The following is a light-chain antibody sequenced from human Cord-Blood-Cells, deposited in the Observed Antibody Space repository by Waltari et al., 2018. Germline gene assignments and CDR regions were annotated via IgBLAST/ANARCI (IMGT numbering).Light chain of an antibody. CDR3: CSYAGSSTWV. Sequence: QSALTQPASGSGSPGQSITIPCPGTRRDVGGYNLVPWYQQPPGKAPKLRIYKGSKRPSGVSNRFSGSKSGNTASLTISGLQAEDEADYYCCSYAGSSTWVFGGGTKLTVL. J-gene: IGLJ3*02. CDR2: KGS. V-gene: IGLV2-23*01. CDR1: RRDVGGYNL.